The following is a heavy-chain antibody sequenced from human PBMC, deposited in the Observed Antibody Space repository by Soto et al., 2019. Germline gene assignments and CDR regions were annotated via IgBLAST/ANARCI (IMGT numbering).Heavy chain of an antibody. J-gene: IGHJ3*02. CDR3: ARGRKIVLMVYAPHDAFDI. V-gene: IGHV1-69*13. CDR1: VGTFSSYA. Sequence: GXSVKVSCKASVGTFSSYAISWVRQAPGQGLEWMGGIIPIFGTANYAQKFQGRVTITADESTSTAYMELSSLRSEDTAVYYCARGRKIVLMVYAPHDAFDIWGQGPMVTVSS. D-gene: IGHD2-8*01. CDR2: IIPIFGTA.